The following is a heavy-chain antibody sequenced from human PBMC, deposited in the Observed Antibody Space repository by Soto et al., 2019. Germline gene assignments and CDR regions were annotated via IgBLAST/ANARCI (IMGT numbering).Heavy chain of an antibody. CDR1: GYTFTGYY. CDR3: ATGRYSYYYDSSGYASPYVDY. V-gene: IGHV1-2*02. J-gene: IGHJ4*02. Sequence: ASVKVSCKASGYTFTGYYMHWVRQAPGQGLEWMGGINPNNGGTNYAQKFQGRVTMTEDTSTNTAYMELSSLRSEDTAVYYCATGRYSYYYDSSGYASPYVDYWGQGTLVTVSS. D-gene: IGHD3-22*01. CDR2: INPNNGGT.